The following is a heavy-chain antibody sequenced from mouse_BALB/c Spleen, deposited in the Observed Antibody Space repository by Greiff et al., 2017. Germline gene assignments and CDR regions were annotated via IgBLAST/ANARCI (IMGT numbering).Heavy chain of an antibody. J-gene: IGHJ2*01. CDR1: GYTFTSYW. CDR2: IDPSDSYT. V-gene: IGHV1-69*02. CDR3: APSLLRRFDY. Sequence: VQLQQPGAELVKPGASVKLSCKASGYTFTSYWMHWVKQRPGQGLEWIGEIDPSDSYTNYNQKFKGKATLTVDKSSSTAYMQLSSLTSEDSAVYYCAPSLLRRFDYWGQGTTLTVSS. D-gene: IGHD1-2*01.